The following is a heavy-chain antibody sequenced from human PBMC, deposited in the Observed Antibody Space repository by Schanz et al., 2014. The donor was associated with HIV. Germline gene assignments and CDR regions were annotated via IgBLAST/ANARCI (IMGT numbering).Heavy chain of an antibody. V-gene: IGHV3-30*18. J-gene: IGHJ4*02. Sequence: QMQLVESGGGVVRPGRSLKLSCAASGFSFDNYGMHWVRQAPGKGLEWVAVISYDGRNKKFANSVKGRFTISRDNSKNTVYLQMTTLRTEDTAVYYCAKPEYDSSGNSQSHFDYWGQGTLVTVSS. D-gene: IGHD3-22*01. CDR2: ISYDGRNK. CDR1: GFSFDNYG. CDR3: AKPEYDSSGNSQSHFDY.